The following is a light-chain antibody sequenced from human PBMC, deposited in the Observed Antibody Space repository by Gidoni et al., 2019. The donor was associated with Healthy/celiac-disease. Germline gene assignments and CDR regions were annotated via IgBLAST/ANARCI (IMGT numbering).Light chain of an antibody. CDR1: QSDLYRSNNKNY. V-gene: IGKV4-1*01. J-gene: IGKJ1*01. CDR2: WAS. Sequence: DIVMTQAPDSLAGSRGGRATINCKSSQSDLYRSNNKNYLAWYQQKPGQPPKLLIYWASTRESGVPDRFSGSGSGTDFTFTISSLQAEDVAVYYCQQYYSPPLTFGQGTQVEIK. CDR3: QQYYSPPLT.